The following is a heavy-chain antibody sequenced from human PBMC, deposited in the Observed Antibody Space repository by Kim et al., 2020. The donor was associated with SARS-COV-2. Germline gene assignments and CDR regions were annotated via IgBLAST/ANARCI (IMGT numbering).Heavy chain of an antibody. CDR1: GFTFSSYW. CDR2: IKQDGSEK. V-gene: IGHV3-7*03. D-gene: IGHD6-19*01. Sequence: GGSLRLSCAASGFTFSSYWMSWVRQAPGKGLEWVANIKQDGSEKYYVDSVKGRFTISRDNAKNSLYLQMNSLRAEDTAVYYCARARLAVAGGGLDYWGQGTLVTVSS. J-gene: IGHJ4*02. CDR3: ARARLAVAGGGLDY.